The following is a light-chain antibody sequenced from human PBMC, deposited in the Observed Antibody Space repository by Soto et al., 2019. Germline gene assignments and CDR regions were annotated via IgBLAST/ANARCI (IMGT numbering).Light chain of an antibody. CDR1: SSDVGVYNY. V-gene: IGLV2-8*01. CDR2: EVN. CDR3: TSYAGGNNV. Sequence: QSALTQPPSASGSPGQSVTISFTGTSSDVGVYNYVSWYQQYPGKVPKLMVYEVNKRPSVVPDRFSGSKSGNTASLTVSGLQAEEEADYYCTSYAGGNNVFGTGTKLTVL. J-gene: IGLJ1*01.